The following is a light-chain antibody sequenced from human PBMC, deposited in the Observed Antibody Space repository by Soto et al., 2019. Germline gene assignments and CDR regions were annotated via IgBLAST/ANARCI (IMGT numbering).Light chain of an antibody. CDR1: QSISSY. Sequence: DIQMTQSPSSLSASVGDRVTITCRASQSISSYLYWYQQKPGKAPKLLIYAASSLQSGVPSRFSGSGSGTDFTITISSLQPEDFATYYCQQSYSTPRTFGQGNKVEIK. CDR3: QQSYSTPRT. J-gene: IGKJ1*01. CDR2: AAS. V-gene: IGKV1-39*01.